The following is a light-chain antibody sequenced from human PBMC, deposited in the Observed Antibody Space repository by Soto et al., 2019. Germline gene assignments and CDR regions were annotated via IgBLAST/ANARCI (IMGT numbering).Light chain of an antibody. V-gene: IGLV2-14*01. CDR2: EVS. CDR1: SSDVGGYNY. CDR3: SSHGGANNFYL. J-gene: IGLJ1*01. Sequence: QSVLTQPASVSGSPGQSITISCTGTSSDVGGYNYVSWYQQHPGKAPKLMIYEVSNRPSGVSNRFSGSKSGNTASLTISGLQAEDEADYYCSSHGGANNFYLFGTGTKVTVL.